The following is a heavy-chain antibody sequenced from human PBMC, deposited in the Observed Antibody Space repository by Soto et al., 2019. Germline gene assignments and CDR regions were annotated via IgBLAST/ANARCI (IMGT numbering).Heavy chain of an antibody. V-gene: IGHV4-61*01. Sequence: QVQLQESGPGLVKPSETLSLTCTVSGASVRSGSYYWSWVRQPPGRGLEWIGYIYDTGTTNYNPSLKSRVTMSVDTSKNLFSLKLNSLTAADTAVYYCARVEDYGDYFDYWGQGTLVTVSS. D-gene: IGHD4-17*01. J-gene: IGHJ4*02. CDR1: GASVRSGSYY. CDR3: ARVEDYGDYFDY. CDR2: IYDTGTT.